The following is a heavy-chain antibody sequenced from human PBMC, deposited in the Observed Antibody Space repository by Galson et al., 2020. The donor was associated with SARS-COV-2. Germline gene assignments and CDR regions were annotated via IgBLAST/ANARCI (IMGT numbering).Heavy chain of an antibody. CDR1: GGSISSSSYY. CDR3: ARNPRGAEEEFDY. Sequence: SETLSLTCTVSGGSISSSSYYWGWIRQPPGKGLEWIGSIYYSGSTYYNPSLKSRVTISVDTSKNQFSLKLSSVTAADTAVYYCARNPRGAEEEFDYWGQGTLVTVSS. V-gene: IGHV4-39*07. CDR2: IYYSGST. J-gene: IGHJ4*02. D-gene: IGHD3-10*01.